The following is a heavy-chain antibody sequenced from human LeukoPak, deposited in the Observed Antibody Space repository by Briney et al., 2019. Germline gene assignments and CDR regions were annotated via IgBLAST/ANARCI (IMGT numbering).Heavy chain of an antibody. V-gene: IGHV3-30*03. CDR1: GFTFSSYG. Sequence: GGSLRLSCAASGFTFSSYGMHWVRQAPGKGLEWVAVISNDGSNKHYGDSVKGRFTISRDNSKNTLYLQMDSLRGEDTAVYYCARESYSSGWYVSFDYWGQGTLVTVSS. CDR2: ISNDGSNK. D-gene: IGHD6-19*01. CDR3: ARESYSSGWYVSFDY. J-gene: IGHJ4*02.